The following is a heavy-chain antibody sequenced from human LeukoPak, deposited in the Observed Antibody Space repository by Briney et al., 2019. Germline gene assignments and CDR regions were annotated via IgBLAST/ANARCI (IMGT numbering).Heavy chain of an antibody. CDR2: IYQSGST. J-gene: IGHJ4*02. Sequence: PSETLSLTCTVSGYSIRNGYNWGWIRLSPGKGLEWLGSIYQSGSTYDNPSLKSRVTLSIDTSKNQFSLKLSTVTAADTAVYYCARLRRSRLAEFDYWGQGTLVTVSS. V-gene: IGHV4-38-2*02. D-gene: IGHD3-3*02. CDR1: GYSIRNGYN. CDR3: ARLRRSRLAEFDY.